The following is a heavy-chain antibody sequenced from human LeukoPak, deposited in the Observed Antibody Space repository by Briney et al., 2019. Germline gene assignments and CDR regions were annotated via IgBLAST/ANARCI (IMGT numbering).Heavy chain of an antibody. Sequence: GGSLRLSCAASGFTFSSYWMHWVRQAPGKGLVWVSRINSDGSSTSYADSVKGRFTISRDNAKNTLYLQTNSLRAEDTAVYYCARYDSSGYNDAFAIWGQGTMVTVSS. CDR2: INSDGSST. J-gene: IGHJ3*02. CDR3: ARYDSSGYNDAFAI. D-gene: IGHD3-22*01. V-gene: IGHV3-74*01. CDR1: GFTFSSYW.